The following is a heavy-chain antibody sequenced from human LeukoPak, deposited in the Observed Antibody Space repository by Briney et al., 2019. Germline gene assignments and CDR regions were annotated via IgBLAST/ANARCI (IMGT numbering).Heavy chain of an antibody. CDR2: INHSGST. D-gene: IGHD3-22*01. V-gene: IGHV4-34*01. J-gene: IGHJ6*02. CDR3: ARDQHYYDSSGYYFYYGMDV. CDR1: GGSFSGYY. Sequence: ASETLSLTCAVYGGSFSGYYWSWIRQPPGKGLEWIGEINHSGSTNYNPSLKSRVTISVDTSKNQFSLKLSSVTAADTAVYYCARDQHYYDSSGYYFYYGMDVWGQGTTVTVSS.